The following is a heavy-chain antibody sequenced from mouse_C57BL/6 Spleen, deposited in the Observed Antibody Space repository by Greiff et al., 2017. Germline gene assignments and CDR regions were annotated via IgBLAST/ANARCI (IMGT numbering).Heavy chain of an antibody. V-gene: IGHV14-2*01. J-gene: IGHJ3*01. CDR2: IDPEDGET. CDR3: ARDDYESWFAY. D-gene: IGHD2-4*01. CDR1: GFNIKDYY. Sequence: EVQVVESGAELVKPGASVKLSCTASGFNIKDYYMHWVKQRTEQGLEWIGRIDPEDGETKYAPKFPGKATITADTSSNTAYLQLSSLTSEDTAVYYCARDDYESWFAYWGQGTLVTVSA.